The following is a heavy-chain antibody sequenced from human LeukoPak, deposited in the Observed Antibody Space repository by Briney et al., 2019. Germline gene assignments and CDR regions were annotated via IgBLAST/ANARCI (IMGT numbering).Heavy chain of an antibody. CDR1: GFTFSNYA. Sequence: GGSLRLSCAASGFTFSNYALHWVRQAPGKGLEWVAVISYDGSNKFYADSVRGRFTISRDNSKNTLFLQMNSLRPEDTAVYYCARGPDYEILADYFDYWGQGTLVTVSS. J-gene: IGHJ4*02. CDR2: ISYDGSNK. CDR3: ARGPDYEILADYFDY. V-gene: IGHV3-30*04. D-gene: IGHD3-16*01.